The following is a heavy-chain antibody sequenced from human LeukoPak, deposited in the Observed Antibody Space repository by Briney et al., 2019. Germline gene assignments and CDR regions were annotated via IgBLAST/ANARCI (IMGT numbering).Heavy chain of an antibody. CDR2: MNPNSGNT. V-gene: IGHV1-8*01. J-gene: IGHJ4*02. CDR1: GYTFNSYD. CDR3: ARKYSSSLFNY. D-gene: IGHD6-13*01. Sequence: ASVKVSCKASGYTFNSYDIHWVRQATGQGLEWMGWMNPNSGNTGYAQKFQGRVTMTRNTSISTAYMELSSLRSEDTAVYYCARKYSSSLFNYWGQGTLVTVSS.